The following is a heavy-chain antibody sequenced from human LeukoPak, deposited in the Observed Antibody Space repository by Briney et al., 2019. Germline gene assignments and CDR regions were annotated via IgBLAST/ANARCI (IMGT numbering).Heavy chain of an antibody. CDR2: VHTSWTT. Sequence: SETLSLTCTVSGGSMSSYYWSFIRQPAGKGLEWIGRVHTSWTTYYNPSLKSRVTMSVDTSRNQFSLRLTSVTAADTAVYYCARGDYYDGGGRNWFDPWGQGTLVTVSS. D-gene: IGHD3-16*01. V-gene: IGHV4-4*07. CDR3: ARGDYYDGGGRNWFDP. CDR1: GGSMSSYY. J-gene: IGHJ5*02.